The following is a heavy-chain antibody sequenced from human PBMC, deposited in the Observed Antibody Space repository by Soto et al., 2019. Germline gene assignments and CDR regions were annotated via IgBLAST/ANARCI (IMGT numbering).Heavy chain of an antibody. Sequence: PWGSLRLSCAASGFTFNNYAMNWVCQAPGKGLEWVATISATGGSTYYADSVKGRFTISRDNSKNTLYLQMNGLRVEDTAVYYCAKDRLAGNFDYWGQGTQVTVSS. CDR2: ISATGGST. CDR1: GFTFNNYA. CDR3: AKDRLAGNFDY. J-gene: IGHJ4*02. V-gene: IGHV3-23*01.